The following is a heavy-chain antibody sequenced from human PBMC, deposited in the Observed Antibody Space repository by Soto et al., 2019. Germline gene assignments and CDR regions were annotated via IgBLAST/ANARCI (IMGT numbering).Heavy chain of an antibody. CDR1: GGTFSSYA. CDR3: ATPRENCSGGSCYSYYYYYGMDV. D-gene: IGHD2-15*01. Sequence: SVKVSCKASGGTFSSYAISWVRQAPGQGLEWMGGIIPIFGTANYAQKFQGRVTITADESTSTAYMELSSLRSEDTAVYYCATPRENCSGGSCYSYYYYYGMDVWGQGTTVTVSS. V-gene: IGHV1-69*13. CDR2: IIPIFGTA. J-gene: IGHJ6*02.